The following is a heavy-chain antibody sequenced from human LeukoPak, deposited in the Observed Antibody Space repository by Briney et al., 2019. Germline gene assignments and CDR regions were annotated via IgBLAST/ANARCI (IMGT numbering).Heavy chain of an antibody. V-gene: IGHV3-23*01. J-gene: IGHJ4*02. D-gene: IGHD5-24*01. CDR1: GFTFSSYA. CDR3: AKAHGARMALSSDY. CDR2: ISGSGGST. Sequence: PGGSLRLSCAASGFTFSSYAMSWVRQAPGKGLEWVSAISGSGGSTYYADSVKGRFTISRDNSKNTLYLQMNSLRAEDTAVYYCAKAHGARMALSSDYWGQGTLVTVSS.